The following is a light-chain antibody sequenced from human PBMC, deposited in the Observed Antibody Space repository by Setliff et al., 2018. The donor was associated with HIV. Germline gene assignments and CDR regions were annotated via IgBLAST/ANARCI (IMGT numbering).Light chain of an antibody. CDR1: SGSGSTGHY. J-gene: IGLJ3*02. V-gene: IGLV8-61*01. CDR3: VLYMGNGISV. CDR2: STT. Sequence: QTVVTQEPSFSVSPGGTVTLTCGLSSGSGSTGHYPSWYQQTPGQTPRMLIYSTTTRSSGVPDRFSGSILGNRAALTITGAQADDECDYYCVLYMGNGISVFGGGTK.